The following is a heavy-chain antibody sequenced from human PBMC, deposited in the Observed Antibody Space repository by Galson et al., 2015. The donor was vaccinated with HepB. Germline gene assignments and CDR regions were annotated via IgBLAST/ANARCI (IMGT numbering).Heavy chain of an antibody. CDR1: GGSISNYY. V-gene: IGHV4-59*01. CDR2: IYSSGST. Sequence: ETLSLTCTVSGGSISNYYWGWIRQPPGKGLEWLGYIYSSGSTTYNPSLKSRITISLHTSKNQFSLKVRSVTAADTAVYYCARGNRQLEPFFDYWGQGTLVTVSS. J-gene: IGHJ4*02. CDR3: ARGNRQLEPFFDY. D-gene: IGHD1-1*01.